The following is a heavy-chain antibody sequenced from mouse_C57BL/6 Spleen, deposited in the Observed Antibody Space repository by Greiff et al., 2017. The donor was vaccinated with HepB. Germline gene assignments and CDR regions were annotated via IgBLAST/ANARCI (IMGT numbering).Heavy chain of an antibody. J-gene: IGHJ4*01. CDR1: GYTFTDYE. Sequence: VQLQQSGAELVRPGASVTLSCKASGYTFTDYEMHWVKQTPVHGLEWIGAIDPETGGTAYNQKFKGKAILTADKSSSKAYMEHRSLTSEDSAVYYFTRRDYSNYAMDYWGQGTSVTVSS. V-gene: IGHV1-15*01. D-gene: IGHD2-5*01. CDR3: TRRDYSNYAMDY. CDR2: IDPETGGT.